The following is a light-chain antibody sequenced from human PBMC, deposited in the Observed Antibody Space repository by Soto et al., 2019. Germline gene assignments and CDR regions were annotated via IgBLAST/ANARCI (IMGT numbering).Light chain of an antibody. J-gene: IGKJ1*01. CDR2: GAS. Sequence: EIVFTQSPGTLSLSPGERATLSCRASQSVSSSYLAWYQQKPGQAPRLFIYGASSRATGTPDRFSGSGSGTDFTLTISRLESEDFAVYYCQQYVNSPRTFGQGTKVEIK. CDR1: QSVSSSY. V-gene: IGKV3-20*01. CDR3: QQYVNSPRT.